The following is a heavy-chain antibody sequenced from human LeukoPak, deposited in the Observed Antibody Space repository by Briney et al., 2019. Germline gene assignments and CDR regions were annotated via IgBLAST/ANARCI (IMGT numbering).Heavy chain of an antibody. D-gene: IGHD3-10*01. V-gene: IGHV3-7*02. CDR1: GFTLSSYW. CDR2: INRDGSEK. J-gene: IGHJ6*02. CDR3: ARVGRGVYGMDV. Sequence: PGGSQRLSCAASGFTLSSYWMSWVRQAPRKGLEWVANINRDGSEKYYVDSVKGRFTISRDNAKNSLYLQMNSLRDEDTAVYYCARVGRGVYGMDVWGQGTTVTVSS.